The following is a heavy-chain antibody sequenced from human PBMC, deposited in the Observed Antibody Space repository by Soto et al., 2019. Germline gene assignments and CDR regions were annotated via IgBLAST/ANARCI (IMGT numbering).Heavy chain of an antibody. Sequence: PGGSLRLSCAASGLTFRSYAMHWVRQAPGKGLEWVAVISYDGSNKYYADSVKGRFTISRDNSKNTLYLQMNSLRAEDTAVYYCARPLWRDDYNWGYFDLWGRGTLVTVSS. CDR3: ARPLWRDDYNWGYFDL. V-gene: IGHV3-30-3*01. CDR1: GLTFRSYA. D-gene: IGHD4-4*01. CDR2: ISYDGSNK. J-gene: IGHJ2*01.